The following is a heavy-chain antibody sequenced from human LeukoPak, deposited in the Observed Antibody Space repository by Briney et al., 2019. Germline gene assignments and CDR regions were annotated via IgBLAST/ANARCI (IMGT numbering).Heavy chain of an antibody. J-gene: IGHJ4*02. CDR2: IWYDGSNK. D-gene: IGHD6-13*01. Sequence: PGRSLRLSCAASGFTFSSYGMHWVRQAPGKGLEWVAVIWYDGSNKYYADSVKGRFTISRDNSKNTLYLQMNSLRAEDTAVYYCARDRGIAAAGTPDYWGQGTLVTVSS. V-gene: IGHV3-33*08. CDR1: GFTFSSYG. CDR3: ARDRGIAAAGTPDY.